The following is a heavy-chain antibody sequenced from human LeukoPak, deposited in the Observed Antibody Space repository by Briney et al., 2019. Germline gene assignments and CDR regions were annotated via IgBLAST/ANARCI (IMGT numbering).Heavy chain of an antibody. CDR1: GFTFSNYA. V-gene: IGHV3-30-3*01. CDR2: IAYDGSNK. Sequence: GRPPRLSCAASGFTFSNYAMHWVRQAPGKGLEWVAVIAYDGSNKFYADSVKGRFTISRDNSRDTLYLQMNSLRAEDTAVYYCARALGVGYNYGYWGQGTLVTISS. D-gene: IGHD5-12*01. CDR3: ARALGVGYNYGY. J-gene: IGHJ4*02.